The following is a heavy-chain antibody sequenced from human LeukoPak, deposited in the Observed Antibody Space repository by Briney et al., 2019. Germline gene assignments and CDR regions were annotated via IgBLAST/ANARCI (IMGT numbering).Heavy chain of an antibody. D-gene: IGHD2-2*01. CDR1: GGSISSGGYY. CDR2: IYYSGST. Sequence: SETLSLTCTASGGSISSGGYYWSWIRQHPGKGLEWIGYIYYSGSTYYNPSLKSRVTISVDTSKNQFSLKLSSVTAADTAVYYCARGYCSSTSCYSRDINWFDPWGQGTLVTVSS. J-gene: IGHJ5*02. CDR3: ARGYCSSTSCYSRDINWFDP. V-gene: IGHV4-31*03.